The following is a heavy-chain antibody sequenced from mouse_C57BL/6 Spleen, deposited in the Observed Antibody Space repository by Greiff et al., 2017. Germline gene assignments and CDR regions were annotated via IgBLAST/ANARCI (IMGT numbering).Heavy chain of an antibody. CDR3: AREGVRGAMDY. CDR2: IDPSDSET. V-gene: IGHV1-52*01. J-gene: IGHJ4*01. CDR1: GYTFTSYW. Sequence: QVQLQQPGAELVRPGSSVKLSCKASGYTFTSYWMHWVKQRPIQGLEWIGNIDPSDSETHYNQKFKDKATLTVDKSSSTAYMQISSLASEDSAVYYCAREGVRGAMDYWGQGTSVTVSS.